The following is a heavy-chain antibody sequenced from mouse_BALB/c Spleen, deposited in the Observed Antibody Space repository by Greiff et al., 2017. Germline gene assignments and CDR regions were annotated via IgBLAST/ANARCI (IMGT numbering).Heavy chain of an antibody. J-gene: IGHJ4*01. D-gene: IGHD2-3*01. V-gene: IGHV5-4*02. CDR1: GFTFSDYY. Sequence: EVQGVESGGGLVKPGGSLKLSCAASGFTFSDYYMYWVRQTPEKRLEWVATISDGGSYTYYPDSVKGRFTISRDNAKNNLYLQMSSLKSEDTAMYYCARDQGGYYVDYWGQGTSVTVSS. CDR2: ISDGGSYT. CDR3: ARDQGGYYVDY.